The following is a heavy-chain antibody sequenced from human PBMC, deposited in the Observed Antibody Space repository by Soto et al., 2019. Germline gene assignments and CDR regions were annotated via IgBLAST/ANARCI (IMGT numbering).Heavy chain of an antibody. CDR2: IYYSGST. V-gene: IGHV4-31*03. CDR1: GGSISSGGYY. D-gene: IGHD3-10*01. J-gene: IGHJ5*02. CDR3: ARDRYYGSEVGNWFDP. Sequence: QVHLQESGPGLVKPSQTLSLTCTVSGGSISSGGYYWSWIRQHPGKGLEWIGYIYYSGSTYYNPSMKCRVIISVDTSKNQCSLKLSSVTAADTSVYYCARDRYYGSEVGNWFDPWGQGTLVTVSS.